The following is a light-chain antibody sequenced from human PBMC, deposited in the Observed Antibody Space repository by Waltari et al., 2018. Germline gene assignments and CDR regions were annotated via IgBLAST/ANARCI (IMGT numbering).Light chain of an antibody. Sequence: SYELTQPSSVSVSPGQTAKITCSGAVLANQYVRWFQQKPGQAPVLVIYKDSQRPSGIPERFSGSGSGTTVTLTISGAQVEDEADYYCYSATDNKRVFGGGTKLTVL. CDR1: VLANQY. V-gene: IGLV3-27*01. J-gene: IGLJ3*02. CDR3: YSATDNKRV. CDR2: KDS.